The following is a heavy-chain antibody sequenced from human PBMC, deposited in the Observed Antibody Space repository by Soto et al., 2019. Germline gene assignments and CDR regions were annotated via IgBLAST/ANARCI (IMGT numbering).Heavy chain of an antibody. CDR2: INRDGSEK. D-gene: IGHD1-26*01. V-gene: IGHV3-7*03. CDR3: TSARSSVGAPGGFIEY. CDR1: GFIFTNYW. J-gene: IGHJ4*02. Sequence: EVQLVESGGGLVQPGGSPRLSCAASGFIFTNYWMSWVRQAPGKGLEWVANINRDGSEKRYVDSVKGRFSISRDNAKNSLYLQMNSLSADDTGVYYCTSARSSVGAPGGFIEYWGQGNLVTVSS.